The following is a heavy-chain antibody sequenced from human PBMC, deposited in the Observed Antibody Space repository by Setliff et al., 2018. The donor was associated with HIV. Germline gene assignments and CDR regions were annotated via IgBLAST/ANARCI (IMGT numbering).Heavy chain of an antibody. V-gene: IGHV5-51*01. CDR2: TYPGDSDT. J-gene: IGHJ3*02. D-gene: IGHD3-3*01. Sequence: GESLKISCKASGYSFTNYWIGWVRQMPGKGLEWMTITYPGDSDTRYGPSFRGQVTISADKSISTAYVQWSGLKASDTAMYYCARRPYYDSWSGHQAFDIWGQGTMVTVSS. CDR1: GYSFTNYW. CDR3: ARRPYYDSWSGHQAFDI.